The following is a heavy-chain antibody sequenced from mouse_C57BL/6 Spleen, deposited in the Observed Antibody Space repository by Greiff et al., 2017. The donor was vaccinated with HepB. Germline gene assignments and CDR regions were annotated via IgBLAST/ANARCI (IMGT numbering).Heavy chain of an antibody. CDR2: INPSSGYT. V-gene: IGHV1-7*01. CDR3: ASIPYGNYFDD. J-gene: IGHJ2*01. CDR1: GYTFTSYW. Sequence: VQLQQSGAELAKPGASVKLSCKASGYTFTSYWMHWVKQRPGQGLEWIGYINPSSGYTKYNQKFKDKATLTADKSSSTAYMQLSSLTYEDSAVYYCASIPYGNYFDDWGQGTTLTVSS. D-gene: IGHD2-1*01.